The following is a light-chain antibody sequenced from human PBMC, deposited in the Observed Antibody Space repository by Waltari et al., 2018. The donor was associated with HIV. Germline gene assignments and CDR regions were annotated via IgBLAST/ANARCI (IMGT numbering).Light chain of an antibody. J-gene: IGKJ1*01. CDR2: WAS. Sequence: DIVMTQSPDSLAVSLGERATIKCKSSQSVLYSSNNKSYLAWYQQKPGQSPKLLIYWASTRESGVPDRFSGSGAGTDFSRTISGLQAEDVAAYYCQQYYSSPRTFGQGTKVEIK. CDR1: QSVLYSSNNKSY. CDR3: QQYYSSPRT. V-gene: IGKV4-1*01.